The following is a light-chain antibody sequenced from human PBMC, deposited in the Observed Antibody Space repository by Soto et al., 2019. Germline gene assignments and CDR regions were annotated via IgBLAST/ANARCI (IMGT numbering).Light chain of an antibody. CDR2: DAS. Sequence: EVLMQQSPANLSVSSGVRATLSCWASQPVSDKLAWYQQKPGQDPRLLIYDASNRATGIPARFSCSGSGTDFTLTISSLEPEDFAVYYCQQRSNWPTFGGVTKV. V-gene: IGKV3-11*01. CDR1: QPVSDK. CDR3: QQRSNWPT. J-gene: IGKJ4*01.